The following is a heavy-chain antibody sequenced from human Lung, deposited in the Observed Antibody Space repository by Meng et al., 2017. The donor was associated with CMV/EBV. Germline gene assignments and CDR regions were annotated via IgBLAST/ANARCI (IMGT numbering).Heavy chain of an antibody. CDR3: AKSSDNGWSS. Sequence: VQLVQVGAEGKSPGDSVKIFCQTSGYSCSGFYLNSARQAPGHCLGWLGRVNPIFDYTHLAQKFEGRITVTWGATINTAFMELTRLMPDDTAVYYCAKSSDNGWSSWGPGTLVTVSS. V-gene: IGHV1-2*06. CDR2: VNPIFDYT. CDR1: GYSCSGFY. J-gene: IGHJ4*01. D-gene: IGHD6-19*01.